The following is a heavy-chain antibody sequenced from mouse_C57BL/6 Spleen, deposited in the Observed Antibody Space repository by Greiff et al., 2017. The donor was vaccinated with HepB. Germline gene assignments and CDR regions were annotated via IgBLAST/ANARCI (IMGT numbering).Heavy chain of an antibody. Sequence: EVKVVESGGGLVKPGGSLKLSCAASGFTFSSYAMSWVRQTPEKRLEWVATISDGGSYTYYPDNVKGRFTISRDNAKNNLYLQMSHLKSEDTAMYYCARAGTGWYFDVWGTGTTVTVSS. D-gene: IGHD4-1*01. V-gene: IGHV5-4*03. CDR1: GFTFSSYA. CDR2: ISDGGSYT. CDR3: ARAGTGWYFDV. J-gene: IGHJ1*03.